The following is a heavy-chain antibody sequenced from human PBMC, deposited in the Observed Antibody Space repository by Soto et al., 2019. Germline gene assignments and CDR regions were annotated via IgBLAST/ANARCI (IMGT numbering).Heavy chain of an antibody. D-gene: IGHD6-19*01. CDR1: GFTFSSYA. CDR3: ARDHVAVAGPVDY. CDR2: ISYDGSNK. J-gene: IGHJ4*02. V-gene: IGHV3-30-3*01. Sequence: PGGSLRLSCAASGFTFSSYAMHWVRQAPGKGLEWVAVISYDGSNKYYADSVKGRFTISRDNSKSTLYLQMNSLRAEDTAVYYCARDHVAVAGPVDYWGQGTLVIVSS.